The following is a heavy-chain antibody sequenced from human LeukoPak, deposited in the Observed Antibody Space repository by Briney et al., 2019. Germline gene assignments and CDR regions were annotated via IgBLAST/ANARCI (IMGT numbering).Heavy chain of an antibody. J-gene: IGHJ4*02. CDR1: GFTFSSYA. D-gene: IGHD5-18*01. CDR2: ISGSGGST. CDR3: AKDRYSYGPTHFDY. Sequence: GGSLRLSCAASGFTFSSYAMSWVRQAPEKGLEWVSAISGSGGSTYYADSVRGRFTISRDNSKNTLYLQMNSLRAEDTAVYYCAKDRYSYGPTHFDYWGQGTLVTVSS. V-gene: IGHV3-23*01.